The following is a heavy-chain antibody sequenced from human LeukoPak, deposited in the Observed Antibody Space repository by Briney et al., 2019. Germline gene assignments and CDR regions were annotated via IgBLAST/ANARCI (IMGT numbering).Heavy chain of an antibody. CDR3: ARAYARPYYFDY. V-gene: IGHV3-72*01. CDR2: NRNKANSYTT. Sequence: GGSLRLSCAASGFTFSDHYMDWVREAPGEGLEWGGRNRNKANSYTTEYAASVKGRFTISRDDSNNSLYLQMNSLKTEDTAVYYCARAYARPYYFDYWGQGTLVTVSS. D-gene: IGHD2-2*01. CDR1: GFTFSDHY. J-gene: IGHJ4*02.